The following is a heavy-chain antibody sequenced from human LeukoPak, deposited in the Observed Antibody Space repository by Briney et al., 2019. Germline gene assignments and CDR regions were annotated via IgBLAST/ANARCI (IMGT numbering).Heavy chain of an antibody. V-gene: IGHV4-38-2*02. CDR2: IYHSGST. CDR1: GYSISSGYY. D-gene: IGHD4-17*01. Sequence: PSETLSLTCTVSGYSISSGYYWGWIRQPPGKGLEWIGSIYHSGSTYYNPSLKSRVTISVDTSKNQFSLKLSSVTAADTVVYYCARRVTVTTGGKYFDYWGQGTLSPSPQ. J-gene: IGHJ4*02. CDR3: ARRVTVTTGGKYFDY.